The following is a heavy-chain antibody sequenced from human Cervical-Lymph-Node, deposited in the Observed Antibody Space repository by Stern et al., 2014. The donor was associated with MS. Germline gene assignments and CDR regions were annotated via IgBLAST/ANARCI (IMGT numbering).Heavy chain of an antibody. V-gene: IGHV3-53*01. CDR1: GFTVRRDY. J-gene: IGHJ4*02. CDR3: ARDTSSPERSDW. D-gene: IGHD1-1*01. CDR2: ITNVESS. Sequence: EVQLVESGGGVIQPGGSLRLSCTASGFTVRRDYMTWVRQAPGKGLEWVSLITNVESSFYTDSVKGRFTISRDDSKNTVYLHMTSLRAEDTAMYYCARDTSSPERSDWWGQGTLVTVSS.